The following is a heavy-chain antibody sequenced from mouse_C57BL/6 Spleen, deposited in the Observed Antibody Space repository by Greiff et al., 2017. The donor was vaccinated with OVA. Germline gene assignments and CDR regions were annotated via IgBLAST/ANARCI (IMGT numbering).Heavy chain of an antibody. V-gene: IGHV1-69*01. J-gene: IGHJ3*01. CDR3: ARFGGNPCAY. CDR2: IDPSDSYT. CDR1: GYTFTSYW. D-gene: IGHD2-1*01. Sequence: QVQLQQPGAELVMPGASVKLSCKASGYTFTSYWMHWVKQRPGQGLEWIGEIDPSDSYTNYNQKFKGKSTLTVDKSSSTAYMQLSSLTSEDSAVYYCARFGGNPCAYWGQGTLVTVSA.